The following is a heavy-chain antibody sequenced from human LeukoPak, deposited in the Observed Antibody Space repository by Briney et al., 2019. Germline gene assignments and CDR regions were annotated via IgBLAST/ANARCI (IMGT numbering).Heavy chain of an antibody. Sequence: ASVKVSCKASGYTFTSYGISWVRQAPGQGLEWMGWISAYNGDTNYAQKLQGRVTMTTDTSTSTAYMELRSLRSDDTAVYYCARYDSSGYGYYYYGMDVWGQGTTVTVSS. V-gene: IGHV1-18*01. D-gene: IGHD3-22*01. J-gene: IGHJ6*02. CDR3: ARYDSSGYGYYYYGMDV. CDR2: ISAYNGDT. CDR1: GYTFTSYG.